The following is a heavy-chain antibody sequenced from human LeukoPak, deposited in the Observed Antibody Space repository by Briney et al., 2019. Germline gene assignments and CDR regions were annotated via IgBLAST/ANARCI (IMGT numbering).Heavy chain of an antibody. Sequence: ASVRVSCKASGYTFTSYYMHWVRQAPGQGLEWMGIMNPSGGSTSYAQKFQGRVTMTRDTSTSTAYMELRSLRSDDTAVYYCARDLRDYGGNPGGAFDIWGQGTMVTVSS. J-gene: IGHJ3*02. V-gene: IGHV1-46*01. D-gene: IGHD4-23*01. CDR3: ARDLRDYGGNPGGAFDI. CDR1: GYTFTSYY. CDR2: MNPSGGST.